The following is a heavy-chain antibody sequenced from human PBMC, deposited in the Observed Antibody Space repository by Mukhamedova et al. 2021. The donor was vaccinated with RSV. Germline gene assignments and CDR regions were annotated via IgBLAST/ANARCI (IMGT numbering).Heavy chain of an antibody. V-gene: IGHV1-69*01. CDR2: IIPIFGTA. J-gene: IGHJ6*02. Sequence: QAPGQGLEWMGGIIPIFGTANYAQKFQGRVTITADESTSTAYMELSSLRSEDTAVYYCAYARGLMEKDYYYWYGMDVWGQGTTV. CDR3: AYARGLMEKDYYYWYGMDV. D-gene: IGHD2-2*01.